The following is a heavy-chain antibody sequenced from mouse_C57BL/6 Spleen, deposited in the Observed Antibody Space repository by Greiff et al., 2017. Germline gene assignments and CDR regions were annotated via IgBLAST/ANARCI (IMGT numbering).Heavy chain of an antibody. V-gene: IGHV5-4*01. CDR1: GFTFSSYA. CDR3: ARDRTGSYFDY. Sequence: EVKVVESGGGLVKPGGSLKLSCAASGFTFSSYAMSWVRQTPEKRLEWVATISDGGSYTYYPDNVKGRFTISRDNAKNTLYLQMSHLKSEDTAMYYCARDRTGSYFDYWGQGTTLTVSS. D-gene: IGHD4-1*01. J-gene: IGHJ2*01. CDR2: ISDGGSYT.